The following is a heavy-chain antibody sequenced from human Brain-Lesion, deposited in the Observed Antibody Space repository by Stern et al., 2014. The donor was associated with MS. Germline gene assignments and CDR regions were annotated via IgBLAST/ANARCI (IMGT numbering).Heavy chain of an antibody. V-gene: IGHV1-2*02. CDR3: ARAHDSGDYRTFDY. D-gene: IGHD4-17*01. CDR1: GFTLTGYY. CDR2: INPSSGDT. J-gene: IGHJ4*02. Sequence: VQLVQSGAEVKKPGASVKVPCKASGFTLTGYYIHWVRQAPGQGLEWMGCINPSSGDTDYAQKFQGRVTMTRDTSIGTAYMELSRLTFDDTAVFYCARAHDSGDYRTFDYWGQGTLVTVSS.